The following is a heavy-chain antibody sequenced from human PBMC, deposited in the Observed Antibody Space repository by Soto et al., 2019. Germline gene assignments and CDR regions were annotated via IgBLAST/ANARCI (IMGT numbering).Heavy chain of an antibody. D-gene: IGHD2-21*02. CDR3: ALEPTGTAGFDY. CDR1: GHTFTGHH. Sequence: ASVKVSCKASGHTFTGHHMHWVRQAPGQGLEWMGLIDLDIGDTKYAQKFQGRVTSTSDTSIATAYMELRGLRSDDTAVYYCALEPTGTAGFDYWGQGTLVTVSS. CDR2: IDLDIGDT. V-gene: IGHV1-2*02. J-gene: IGHJ4*02.